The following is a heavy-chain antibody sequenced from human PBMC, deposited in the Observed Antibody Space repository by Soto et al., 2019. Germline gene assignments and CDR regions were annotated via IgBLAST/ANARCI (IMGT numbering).Heavy chain of an antibody. J-gene: IGHJ4*02. CDR1: GFTFSSYA. V-gene: IGHV3-23*01. CDR2: ISGSGGST. CDR3: AKEGYSGYDRHFDY. D-gene: IGHD5-12*01. Sequence: LRLSCAASGFTFSSYAMSWVRQAPGKGLEWVSVISGSGGSTYYADSVKGRFTMSRDNSKNTLYLQMNSLRAEDTAVYYCAKEGYSGYDRHFDYWGQGTLVTVSS.